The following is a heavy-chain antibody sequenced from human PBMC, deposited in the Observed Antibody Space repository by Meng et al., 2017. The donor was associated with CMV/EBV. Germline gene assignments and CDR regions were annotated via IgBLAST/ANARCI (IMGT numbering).Heavy chain of an antibody. CDR3: ARDRLAAAGTGSDY. Sequence: VSGGSISRSSWWSWVRQPPGKELEWIGEIYHSGSTNYNPSLKSRVTISVDKSKNQFSLKLSSVTAADTAVYYCARDRLAAAGTGSDYWGQGTLVTVSS. D-gene: IGHD6-13*01. V-gene: IGHV4-4*02. J-gene: IGHJ4*02. CDR2: IYHSGST. CDR1: GGSISRSSW.